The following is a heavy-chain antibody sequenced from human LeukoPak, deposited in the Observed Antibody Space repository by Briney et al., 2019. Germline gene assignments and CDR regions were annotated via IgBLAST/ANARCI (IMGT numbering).Heavy chain of an antibody. CDR3: ARGSKSYGDYIRSRIHYFDY. V-gene: IGHV3-30*03. D-gene: IGHD4-17*01. J-gene: IGHJ4*02. CDR2: ISYDGRNK. Sequence: GGSLRLSCAASGFSFSKYGMHWVRQAPGKGLEWVAVISYDGRNKYYADSVKGRFTISRDNSKNTLYLQMNSLRAEDTAVYYCARGSKSYGDYIRSRIHYFDYWGQGTLVTVSS. CDR1: GFSFSKYG.